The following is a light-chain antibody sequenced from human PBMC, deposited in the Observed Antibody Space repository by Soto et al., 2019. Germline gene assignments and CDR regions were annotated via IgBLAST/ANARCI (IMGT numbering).Light chain of an antibody. J-gene: IGKJ2*01. V-gene: IGKV1-9*01. CDR2: AAS. CDR1: QVISTS. Sequence: DIQLTQSPSFLSPSIGESVTITCRASQVISTSLAWYQVKPGKAPKLLIYAASTLESGVPSRFSATVSGTEFSLTITSLQPEDFATYYCQQYGSSPLYSFGQGTKLEIK. CDR3: QQYGSSPLYS.